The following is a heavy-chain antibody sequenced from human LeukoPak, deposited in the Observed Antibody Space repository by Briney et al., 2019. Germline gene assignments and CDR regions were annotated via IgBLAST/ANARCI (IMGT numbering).Heavy chain of an antibody. D-gene: IGHD3-9*01. Sequence: SQTLPLTCAIPGDSVSSNSVTWNWIRQSPSRGLEWLGRTYYRSTWYNDYAVSVRGRITVNPDTSKNQFSLHLNSVTPEDTAVYYCARRLAQYDCFDPWGQGILVTVSS. CDR2: TYYRSTWYN. CDR1: GDSVSSNSVT. CDR3: ARRLAQYDCFDP. V-gene: IGHV6-1*01. J-gene: IGHJ5*02.